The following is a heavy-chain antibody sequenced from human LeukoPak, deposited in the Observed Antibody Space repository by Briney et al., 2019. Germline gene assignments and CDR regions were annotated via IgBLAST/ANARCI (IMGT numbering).Heavy chain of an antibody. CDR1: GYTLTELP. V-gene: IGHV1-24*01. J-gene: IGHJ4*02. D-gene: IGHD3-9*01. CDR2: FDPEDGET. Sequence: GASVKVSCKVSGYTLTELPMHWVRQAPGKGLEWMGGFDPEDGETIYAQKFQGRVTMTEDTSTDTAYMELSSLRSGDTAVYYCATSDILTGYTVDYWGQGTLVTVSS. CDR3: ATSDILTGYTVDY.